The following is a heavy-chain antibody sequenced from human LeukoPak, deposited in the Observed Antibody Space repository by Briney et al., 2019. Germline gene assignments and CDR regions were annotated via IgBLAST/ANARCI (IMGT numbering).Heavy chain of an antibody. Sequence: ASVKVSCKASGYTFTSYGISWVRQAPGQGLEWMGWTSAYNGNTNYAQKLQGRVTITTDTSTSTAYMELRSLRSDDTAVYYCARERYGDYPDYWGQGTLVTVSS. CDR3: ARERYGDYPDY. D-gene: IGHD4-17*01. J-gene: IGHJ4*02. CDR2: TSAYNGNT. CDR1: GYTFTSYG. V-gene: IGHV1-18*01.